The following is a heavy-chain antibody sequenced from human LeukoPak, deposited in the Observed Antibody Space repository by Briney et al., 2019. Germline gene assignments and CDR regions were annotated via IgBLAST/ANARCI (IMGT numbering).Heavy chain of an antibody. CDR1: GFTFSDSS. V-gene: IGHV3-73*01. CDR3: TRDSGTYNWLDP. D-gene: IGHD1-26*01. CDR2: MEKELNGYAT. Sequence: GGALRLSCAASGFTFSDSSVHWVRQASGKGLEWIGLMEKELNGYATAYAASVRGRFTISRDDSQNTAYLQMDSLKTEDTALYYCTRDSGTYNWLDPWGQGTLVTVSS. J-gene: IGHJ5*02.